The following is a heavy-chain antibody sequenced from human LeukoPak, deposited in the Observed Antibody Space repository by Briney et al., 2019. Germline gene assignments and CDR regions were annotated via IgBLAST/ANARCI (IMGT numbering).Heavy chain of an antibody. V-gene: IGHV4-59*12. CDR3: ARSTNYGGSNWYFDL. Sequence: SETLSLTCAVSGGSISSYYWSWIRLPPEKGLEWIGYIYCSGTTNYSPSLMSRVTISVDTSKNQFSLKLSSVTAADTALYYCARSTNYGGSNWYFDLWGRGTLVTVSS. D-gene: IGHD4-23*01. J-gene: IGHJ2*01. CDR2: IYCSGTT. CDR1: GGSISSYY.